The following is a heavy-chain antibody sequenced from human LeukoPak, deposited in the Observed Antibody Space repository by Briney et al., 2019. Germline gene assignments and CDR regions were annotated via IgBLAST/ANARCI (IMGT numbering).Heavy chain of an antibody. CDR1: GGSITGYY. V-gene: IGHV4-59*08. CDR3: ARQSYCGGDCYYDKYYFDY. J-gene: IGHJ4*02. D-gene: IGHD2-21*02. CDR2: IYYNGRT. Sequence: KSSETLSLTCTVSGGSITGYYWSWIRQPPGKGLEWIGYIYYNGRTNYKPALKSRVTLPLATTKTQSSLSLTSVTAADTAVYYCARQSYCGGDCYYDKYYFDYWAQGTLVSVPS.